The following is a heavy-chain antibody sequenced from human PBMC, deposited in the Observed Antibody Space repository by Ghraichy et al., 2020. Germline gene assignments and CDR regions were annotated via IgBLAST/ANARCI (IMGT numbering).Heavy chain of an antibody. D-gene: IGHD1-26*01. CDR2: FDPEDGET. J-gene: IGHJ4*02. CDR3: ATPHGLELPFDY. Sequence: EWMGGFDPEDGETIYAQKFQGRVTMTEDTSTDTAYMELSSLRSEDTAVYYCATPHGLELPFDYWGQGILV. V-gene: IGHV1-24*01.